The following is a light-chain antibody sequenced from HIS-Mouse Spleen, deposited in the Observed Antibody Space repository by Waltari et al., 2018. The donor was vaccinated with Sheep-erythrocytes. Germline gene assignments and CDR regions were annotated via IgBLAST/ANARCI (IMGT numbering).Light chain of an antibody. CDR2: KAS. CDR3: QQYNSYWT. CDR1: QSISSW. V-gene: IGKV1-5*03. Sequence: DIQMTQSPSTLSASVGDRVTITCRASQSISSWLAWYQQKPGKAPKLVIDKASSLESGVPSRFSGSGSGTEFTLTISSLQPDDFATYYCQQYNSYWTFGQGTKVEIK. J-gene: IGKJ1*01.